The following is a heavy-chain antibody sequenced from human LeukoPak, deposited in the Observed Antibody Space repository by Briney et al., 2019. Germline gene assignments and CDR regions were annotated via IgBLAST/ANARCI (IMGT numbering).Heavy chain of an antibody. J-gene: IGHJ4*02. CDR2: IIPIFGTA. V-gene: IGHV1-69*05. D-gene: IGHD3-22*01. Sequence: GASVKVSCKASGGTFSSYAISWVRQAPGQGLEWMGGIIPIFGTANYAQKFQGRVTITTDESTSTAYMELSSLRSEDTAVYYCASSSGYYVVTFDYWGQGTLVTVSS. CDR3: ASSSGYYVVTFDY. CDR1: GGTFSSYA.